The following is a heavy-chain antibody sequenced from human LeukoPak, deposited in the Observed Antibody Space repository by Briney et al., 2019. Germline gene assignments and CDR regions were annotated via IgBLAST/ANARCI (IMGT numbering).Heavy chain of an antibody. V-gene: IGHV3-23*01. CDR3: AKGMYGDYVN. J-gene: IGHJ4*02. CDR2: ISGSGSST. CDR1: KFSVSSNY. Sequence: GGSLRLSCAASKFSVSSNYMTWVRQAPGKGLEWVSTISGSGSSTYYADSVMGRFPISRDNSKNTLYLQMNSLRAEDTAVYYCAKGMYGDYVNWGQGTLVTVSS. D-gene: IGHD4-17*01.